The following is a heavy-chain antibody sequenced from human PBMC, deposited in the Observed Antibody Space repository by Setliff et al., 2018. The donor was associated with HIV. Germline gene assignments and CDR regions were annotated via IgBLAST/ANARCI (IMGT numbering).Heavy chain of an antibody. CDR2: ITHSGST. J-gene: IGHJ4*02. CDR1: GGSFSGYY. CDR3: VRGEYYDVSAIYHDDR. V-gene: IGHV4-34*01. D-gene: IGHD3-16*01. Sequence: SETLSLTCAVYGGSFSGYYWSWIRQPPGKGLEWIGEITHSGSTNYNPSLESRVTISVDTSKNQFSLNLTTVTAADTAVYYCVRGEYYDVSAIYHDDRWGQGTLVTVSS.